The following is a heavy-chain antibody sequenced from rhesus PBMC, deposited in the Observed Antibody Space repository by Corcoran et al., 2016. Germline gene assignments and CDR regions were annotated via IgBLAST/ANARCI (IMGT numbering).Heavy chain of an antibody. CDR3: AILQAYYFDY. CDR2: ISGSGGST. D-gene: IGHD1-44*01. CDR1: GGSISSNY. V-gene: IGHV4-173*01. Sequence: QLQLQESGPGLVKPSETLSLTCAVSGGSISSNYWSRIRQPPGKVLEWIGRISGSGGSTDYNPSLKGRVTISTETSQNQFSLKLSSVTAADTAVYYCAILQAYYFDYWGQGVLVTVSS. J-gene: IGHJ4*01.